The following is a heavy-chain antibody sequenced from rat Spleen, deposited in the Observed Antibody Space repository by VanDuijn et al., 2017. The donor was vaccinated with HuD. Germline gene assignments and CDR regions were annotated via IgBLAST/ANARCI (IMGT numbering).Heavy chain of an antibody. CDR3: ARLRRAGDFDY. V-gene: IGHV2-30*01. Sequence: QVQLKESGPGLVQPSQTLSLTCTVAGFSLTNYNVHWVRQPPGKGLEWMGIIWTGGSPDYNSALKSRLSISRDTSKSQVLLKMNSLQTEATAMYFCARLRRAGDFDYWGQGVMVTVSS. J-gene: IGHJ2*01. CDR1: GFSLTNYN. CDR2: IWTGGSP. D-gene: IGHD1-11*01.